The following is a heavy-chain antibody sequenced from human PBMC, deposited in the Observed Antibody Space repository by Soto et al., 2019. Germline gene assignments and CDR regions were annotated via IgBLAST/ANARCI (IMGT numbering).Heavy chain of an antibody. CDR3: ATGTTVTTLFDP. J-gene: IGHJ5*02. D-gene: IGHD4-4*01. V-gene: IGHV4-34*01. Sequence: SETLSLTCAVYGGSFSGYYWSWIRQPPGKGLEWIGEINHSGSTIYNPSLKSRLTISVDTSKNQLSLNLSSVTAADTAVYYCATGTTVTTLFDPWGQGTLVTVSS. CDR2: INHSGST. CDR1: GGSFSGYY.